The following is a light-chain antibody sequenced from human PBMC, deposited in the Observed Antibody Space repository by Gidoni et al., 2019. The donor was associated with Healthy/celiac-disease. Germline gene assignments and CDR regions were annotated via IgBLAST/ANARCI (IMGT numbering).Light chain of an antibody. CDR1: QGISNY. CDR3: QKYNSAPRT. Sequence: DIHMPQSPSSLSASVGYRVTITCRASQGISNYLAWYQQKPGKVPKLLIYAASTLQSGVPSRFSGSGSGTDFTLTISSLQPEDVATYYCQKYNSAPRTFGQGTKVEIK. J-gene: IGKJ1*01. CDR2: AAS. V-gene: IGKV1-27*01.